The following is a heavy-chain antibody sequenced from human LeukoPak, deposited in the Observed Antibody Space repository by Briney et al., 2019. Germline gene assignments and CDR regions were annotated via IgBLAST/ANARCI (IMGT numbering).Heavy chain of an antibody. J-gene: IGHJ3*02. Sequence: GGSLRLSCAASGFTFSSYAMHWVRQAPGKGLEWVAVISYDGSNKYYADSVKGRFTISRDNSKNTLYLQMNSLRAEDTAVYYCARRYYDILTGYYHDAFDIWGQGTMVTVSS. CDR1: GFTFSSYA. CDR3: ARRYYDILTGYYHDAFDI. D-gene: IGHD3-9*01. CDR2: ISYDGSNK. V-gene: IGHV3-30-3*01.